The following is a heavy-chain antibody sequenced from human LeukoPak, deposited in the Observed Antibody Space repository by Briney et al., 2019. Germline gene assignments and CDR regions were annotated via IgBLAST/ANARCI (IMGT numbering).Heavy chain of an antibody. V-gene: IGHV1-2*02. CDR2: IYPYTGGT. Sequence: GASVKVSCKASGHIFTGYYMYWVRQAPGQGLEWMGWIYPYTGGTDSAQKFQGRITMTRDTSISTAYMELSRLRSDDTAVYYCARYYGEAPPYWGEGTLVIVSS. J-gene: IGHJ4*02. D-gene: IGHD4-17*01. CDR3: ARYYGEAPPY. CDR1: GHIFTGYY.